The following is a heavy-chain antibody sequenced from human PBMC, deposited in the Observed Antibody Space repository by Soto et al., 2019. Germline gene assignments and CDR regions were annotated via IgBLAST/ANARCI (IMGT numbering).Heavy chain of an antibody. J-gene: IGHJ4*02. CDR3: ARHIGVPGTRGFDY. V-gene: IGHV4-4*02. Sequence: QVQLQESGPGLVRPSGTLSLTCAVSGGSISDNNWWSWVRQPPGKGLEWIGEIYRSGTANYNPSLNSGVTISMDNSKNQISLHLYSVTAADSVVDYCARHIGVPGTRGFDYWGQGTLVTVSS. CDR1: GGSISDNNW. D-gene: IGHD2-21*01. CDR2: IYRSGTA.